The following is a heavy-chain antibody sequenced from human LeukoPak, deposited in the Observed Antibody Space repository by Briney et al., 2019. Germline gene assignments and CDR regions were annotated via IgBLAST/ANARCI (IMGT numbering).Heavy chain of an antibody. CDR1: GDSISSGNSY. CDR2: IYTSGST. CDR3: ARVTVTTGAFDI. Sequence: SETLSLTCTVSGDSISSGNSYWTWIRQPAGKGLEWIGRIYTSGSTNYNPSLKSRVTMSVDTSKNQFSLKLSSVTAADTAVYYCARVTVTTGAFDIWGQGTMVTVSS. D-gene: IGHD4-11*01. V-gene: IGHV4-61*02. J-gene: IGHJ3*02.